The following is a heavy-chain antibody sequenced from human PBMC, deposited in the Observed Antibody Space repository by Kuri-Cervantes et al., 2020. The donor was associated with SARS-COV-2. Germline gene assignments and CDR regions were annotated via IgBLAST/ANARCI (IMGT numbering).Heavy chain of an antibody. V-gene: IGHV3-11*04. D-gene: IGHD4-17*01. CDR3: ARSPGDGDYDPFDY. Sequence: LSLTCTASGFIFSDYYMTWIRQAPGKGLEWVSNIGPSGTTKYYADSVKGRFTISRDNAKNSLYLQMNSLRAEDTAVYYCARSPGDGDYDPFDYWGQGTLVTVSS. CDR1: GFIFSDYY. J-gene: IGHJ4*02. CDR2: IGPSGTTK.